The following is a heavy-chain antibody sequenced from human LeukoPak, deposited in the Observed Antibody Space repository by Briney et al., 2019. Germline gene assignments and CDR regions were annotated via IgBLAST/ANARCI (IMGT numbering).Heavy chain of an antibody. Sequence: SVKVSCKASGGTFSSYAISWVRQAPGQGLEWMGGITPIFGTANYAQKFQGRVTITADESTSTAYMELSSLRSEDTAVYYCARVPGIVGATRYYFDYWGQGTLVTVSS. CDR3: ARVPGIVGATRYYFDY. V-gene: IGHV1-69*13. CDR2: ITPIFGTA. J-gene: IGHJ4*02. CDR1: GGTFSSYA. D-gene: IGHD1-26*01.